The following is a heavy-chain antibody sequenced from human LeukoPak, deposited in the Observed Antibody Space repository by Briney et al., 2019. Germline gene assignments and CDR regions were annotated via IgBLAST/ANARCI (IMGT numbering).Heavy chain of an antibody. CDR1: GFTFSDYY. CDR2: ISSSSAST. Sequence: KPGGSLRLSCAASGFTFSDYYMSWIRQTPGKGLEWVSDISSSSASTNYADSVKGRFTISRDNAKNSLYLQMNSLRVEDTAVYYCARTARVPGYWGQGTLATVSS. CDR3: ARTARVPGY. D-gene: IGHD2-2*01. V-gene: IGHV3-11*03. J-gene: IGHJ4*02.